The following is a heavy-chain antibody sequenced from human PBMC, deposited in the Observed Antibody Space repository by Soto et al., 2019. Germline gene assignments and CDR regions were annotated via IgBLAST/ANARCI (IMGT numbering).Heavy chain of an antibody. CDR2: IYYSGST. CDR1: GGSISSGDDY. J-gene: IGHJ4*02. V-gene: IGHV4-30-4*01. D-gene: IGHD3-9*01. CDR3: ATERRATYYDILTGYGTFDY. Sequence: SETLSLTCTVSGGSISSGDDYWSWIRQPPGKGLEWIGYIYYSGSTYYNPSLKSRVTISVDTSKNQFSLKLSSVTAADTAVYYCATERRATYYDILTGYGTFDYWGQGTLVTVSS.